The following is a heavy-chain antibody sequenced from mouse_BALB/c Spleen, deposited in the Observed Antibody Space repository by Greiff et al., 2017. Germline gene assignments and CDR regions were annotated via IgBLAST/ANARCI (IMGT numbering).Heavy chain of an antibody. CDR1: GFTFSDFY. CDR3: ARDAMYGNSYAMDY. D-gene: IGHD2-10*02. V-gene: IGHV7-1*02. CDR2: SRNKANDYTT. Sequence: DVKLVESGGGLVQPGGSLRLSCATSGFTFSDFYMEWVRQPPGKRLEWIAASRNKANDYTTEYSASVKGRFIVSRDTSQSILYLQMNALRAEDTAIYYCARDAMYGNSYAMDYWGQGTSVTVSA. J-gene: IGHJ4*01.